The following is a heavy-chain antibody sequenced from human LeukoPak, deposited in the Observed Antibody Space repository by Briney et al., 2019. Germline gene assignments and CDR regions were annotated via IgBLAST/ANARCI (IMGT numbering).Heavy chain of an antibody. Sequence: SQTLSLTCTVSGGSISSGGYYWSWIRQHPGKGLEWIGYIYYSGSTYYNPSLKSRVTISVDTSKNQFSLKLSSVTAADTAVYYCARGQDIVVVVAAHRAHWDYWGQGTLVTVSS. V-gene: IGHV4-31*03. CDR1: GGSISSGGYY. D-gene: IGHD2-15*01. CDR2: IYYSGST. J-gene: IGHJ4*02. CDR3: ARGQDIVVVVAAHRAHWDY.